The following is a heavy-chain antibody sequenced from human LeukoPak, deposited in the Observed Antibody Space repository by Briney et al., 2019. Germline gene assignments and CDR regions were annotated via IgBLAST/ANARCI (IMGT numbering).Heavy chain of an antibody. CDR1: GYTFINYG. J-gene: IGHJ4*02. Sequence: GASVEVSCKASGYTFINYGISWVRQAPGQGLEWMGWISAYNGNTNYAQKLQGRVTMTTGTSTSTAYMELRSLRSDDTAVYYCARDSGTSSFDYWGQGTLVTVSS. CDR3: ARDSGTSSFDY. V-gene: IGHV1-18*01. CDR2: ISAYNGNT. D-gene: IGHD1-26*01.